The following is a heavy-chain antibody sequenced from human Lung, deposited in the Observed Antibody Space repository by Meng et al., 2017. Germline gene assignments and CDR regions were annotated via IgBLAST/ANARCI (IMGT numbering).Heavy chain of an antibody. CDR2: VNHSGGT. D-gene: IGHD4-17*01. CDR3: ARGSTTVSHHFDS. J-gene: IGHJ4*02. CDR1: GGSFSASK. Sequence: QVPLHRWGPGLLKPSRTLSLTCVVSGGSFSASKWGKFGRPPRRGRQWFVEVNHSGGTNNNPSLESRATISAVTSQNNLSLQQISLAAADSAVYYCARGSTTVSHHFDSWGQGTLVTVSS. V-gene: IGHV4-34*04.